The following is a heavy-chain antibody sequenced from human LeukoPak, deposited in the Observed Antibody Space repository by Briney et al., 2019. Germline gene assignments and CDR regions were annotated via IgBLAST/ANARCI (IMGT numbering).Heavy chain of an antibody. CDR3: ARGHASSWSNWYFDL. CDR1: GFTFRSYW. V-gene: IGHV3-74*01. D-gene: IGHD6-13*01. Sequence: GGSLRLSCEASGFTFRSYWMHWVRQAPGKGLVWVSRINSDGSATSYADSVKGRFTISRDNAKATLYLQMNSLRAEDTAVYYCARGHASSWSNWYFDLWGRGTLGTVSS. J-gene: IGHJ2*01. CDR2: INSDGSAT.